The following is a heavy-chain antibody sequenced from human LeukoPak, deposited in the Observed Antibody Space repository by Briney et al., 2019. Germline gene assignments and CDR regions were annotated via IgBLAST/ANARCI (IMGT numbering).Heavy chain of an antibody. CDR3: ASGCSGGSCYPYYYYYYGMDV. CDR1: GGTFSSYA. CDR2: IIPIFGTA. V-gene: IGHV1-69*13. Sequence: SVKVSCKASGGTFSSYAISWVRQAPGQGLEWMGGIIPIFGTANYAQKFQGRVTITADESTSTAYMELSSLRSEDTAVYYCASGCSGGSCYPYYYYYYGMDVWGQGTTVTVSS. D-gene: IGHD2-15*01. J-gene: IGHJ6*02.